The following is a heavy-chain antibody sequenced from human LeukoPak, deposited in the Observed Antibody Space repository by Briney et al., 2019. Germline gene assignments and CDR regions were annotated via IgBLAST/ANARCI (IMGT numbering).Heavy chain of an antibody. V-gene: IGHV3-23*01. CDR1: GFTFSSYA. D-gene: IGHD1-1*01. CDR2: ISGSGGST. CDR3: AKDQRQGTTSLRTYYYYGMDV. Sequence: GGSLRLSCAASGFTFSSYAMSRVRQAPGKGLEWVSAISGSGGSTYYADSVKGRFTISRDNSKNTLYLQMNSLRAEDTAVYYCAKDQRQGTTSLRTYYYYGMDVWGQGTTVTVSS. J-gene: IGHJ6*02.